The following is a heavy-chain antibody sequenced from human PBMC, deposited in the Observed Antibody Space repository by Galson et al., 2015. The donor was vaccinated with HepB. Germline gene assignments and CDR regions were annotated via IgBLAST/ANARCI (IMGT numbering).Heavy chain of an antibody. Sequence: SVKVSCKASGGTFSSYAISWVRQAPGQGLEWMGRIIPILGIANYAQKFQGRVTITADKSTSTAYMELSSLRSEDTAVYYCARDRGPRVVVTATSYWYFDLWGRGTLVTVSS. CDR1: GGTFSSYA. CDR3: ARDRGPRVVVTATSYWYFDL. V-gene: IGHV1-69*04. CDR2: IIPILGIA. D-gene: IGHD2-21*02. J-gene: IGHJ2*01.